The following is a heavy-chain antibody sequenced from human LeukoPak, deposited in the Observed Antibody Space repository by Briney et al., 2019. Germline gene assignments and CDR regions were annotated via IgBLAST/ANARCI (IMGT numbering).Heavy chain of an antibody. Sequence: RSLRLSCTASGFTFGDYVMNCVRQAPGRGLEWVGFIRSKGYGGKTEYAASVKGRFTISRDDSKSIAYLQMNRMKTDDTAVYYWTRALNGPHDYWGQGTLVTVSS. V-gene: IGHV3-49*04. CDR2: IRSKGYGGKT. CDR1: GFTFGDYV. CDR3: TRALNGPHDY. J-gene: IGHJ4*02. D-gene: IGHD3-3*01.